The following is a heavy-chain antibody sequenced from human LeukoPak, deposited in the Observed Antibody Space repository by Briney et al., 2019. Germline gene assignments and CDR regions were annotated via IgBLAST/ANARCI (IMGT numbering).Heavy chain of an antibody. CDR1: GDSVSSNSAA. D-gene: IGHD6-6*01. CDR2: TNYRSKLYN. CDR3: ARSSSLLGGVDY. Sequence: SQTLSLTCAISGDSVSSNSAAWNWIRQSPSRRLEWLGRTNYRSKLYNDYAVSVKSRITINPDTSKDQCSLQLNSVTPEDTAVYYCARSSSLLGGVDYWGQGTLVTVSA. V-gene: IGHV6-1*01. J-gene: IGHJ4*02.